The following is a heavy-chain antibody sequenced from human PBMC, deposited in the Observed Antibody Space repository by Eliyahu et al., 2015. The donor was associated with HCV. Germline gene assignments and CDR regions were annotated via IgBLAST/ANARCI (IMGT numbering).Heavy chain of an antibody. J-gene: IGHJ4*02. CDR2: INHDGKT. CDR3: AADYTGTYLSSDY. Sequence: QVQLQQWGAGQLKPSETLSLTCAVSGASFGAHYWSWVRQPPGKGLEWIGEINHDGKTDYNPSLKSRVLISVDRSKNQFSLKLTSATVADTAIYYCAADYTGTYLSSDYWGQGILVRVSS. V-gene: IGHV4-34*02. D-gene: IGHD1-26*01. CDR1: GASFGAHY.